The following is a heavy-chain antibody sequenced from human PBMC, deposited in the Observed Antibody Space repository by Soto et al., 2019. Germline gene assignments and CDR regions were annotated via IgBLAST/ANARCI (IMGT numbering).Heavy chain of an antibody. V-gene: IGHV3-7*01. J-gene: IGHJ3*02. CDR1: GFTFSSYW. Sequence: GGSLRLSCAASGFTFSSYWMSWVRQAPGKGLEWVANIKQDGSEKYYVDSVKGRFTISRDNAKNSLYLQMNSLRAEDTAVYYCARVGREVGVDAFDIWGQGTMVTVSS. CDR2: IKQDGSEK. CDR3: ARVGREVGVDAFDI. D-gene: IGHD1-26*01.